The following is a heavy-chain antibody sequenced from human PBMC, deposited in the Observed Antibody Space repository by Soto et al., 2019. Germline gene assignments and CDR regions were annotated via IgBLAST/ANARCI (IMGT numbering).Heavy chain of an antibody. Sequence: SETLSLTCAVYGGSFSGYYWSWIRQPPGKGLEWIGEINHSESTNYNPSLKSRVTISVDTSKNQFSLKLSSVTAADTAVYYCARVRGSGSYYRNWFDPWGQGTLVTVSS. CDR3: ARVRGSGSYYRNWFDP. V-gene: IGHV4-34*01. CDR1: GGSFSGYY. CDR2: INHSEST. J-gene: IGHJ5*02. D-gene: IGHD3-10*01.